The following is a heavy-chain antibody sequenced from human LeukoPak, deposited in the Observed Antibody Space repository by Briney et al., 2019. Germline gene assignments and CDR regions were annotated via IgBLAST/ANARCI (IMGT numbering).Heavy chain of an antibody. V-gene: IGHV1-69*06. CDR3: ARGSSGWYGARVYYYMDV. CDR2: IIPIFGTA. CDR1: GGTFSSYA. J-gene: IGHJ6*03. D-gene: IGHD6-19*01. Sequence: SVKVSCKASGGTFSSYAISWVRQAPGQGLEWMGGIIPIFGTANYAQKFQGRVTITADTSTSTAYMELRSLRSDDTAVYYCARGSSGWYGARVYYYMDVWGKGTTVTVSS.